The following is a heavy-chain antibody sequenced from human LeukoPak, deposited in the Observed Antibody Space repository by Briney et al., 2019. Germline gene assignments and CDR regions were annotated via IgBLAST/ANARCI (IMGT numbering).Heavy chain of an antibody. CDR3: ARLSGPNWFDP. CDR1: GGSISSYY. Sequence: ETLSLTCTVSGGSISSYYWSWVRQAPGKGLEWVSVIYSGGSTYYADSVKGRFTISRDNSKNTLYLQMNSLRAEDTAVYYCARLSGPNWFDPWGQGTLVTVSS. D-gene: IGHD7-27*01. J-gene: IGHJ5*02. CDR2: IYSGGST. V-gene: IGHV3-53*01.